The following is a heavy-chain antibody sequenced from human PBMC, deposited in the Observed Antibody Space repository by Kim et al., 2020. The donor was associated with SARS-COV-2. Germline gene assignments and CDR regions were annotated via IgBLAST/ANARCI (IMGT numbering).Heavy chain of an antibody. CDR1: GGTFSSYA. J-gene: IGHJ3*02. CDR2: IIPIFGTA. Sequence: SVKVSCKASGGTFSSYAISWVRQAPGQGLEWMGGIIPIFGTANYAQKFQGRVTITADESTSTAYMELSSLRSEDTAVYYCARTGKGDVLSSSFPDAFDIWGQGTMVTVSS. CDR3: ARTGKGDVLSSSFPDAFDI. V-gene: IGHV1-69*13. D-gene: IGHD6-6*01.